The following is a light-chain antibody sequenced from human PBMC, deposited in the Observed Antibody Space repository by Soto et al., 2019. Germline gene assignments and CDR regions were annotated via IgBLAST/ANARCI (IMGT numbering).Light chain of an antibody. Sequence: ETVWTQSPATLSLSPGGTATLSGRASQSVSSYLAWYQPKPGQAPRLLISDASTRATRTPARFSGSGSGTDFTLTIRRLEPEDFAVYHRQQRSTRTFGQGTKVDIK. V-gene: IGKV3-11*01. CDR1: QSVSSY. CDR2: DAS. CDR3: QQRSTRT. J-gene: IGKJ1*01.